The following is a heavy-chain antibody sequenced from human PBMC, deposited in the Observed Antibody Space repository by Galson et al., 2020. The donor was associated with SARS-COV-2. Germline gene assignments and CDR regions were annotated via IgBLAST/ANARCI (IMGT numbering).Heavy chain of an antibody. D-gene: IGHD5-12*01. CDR3: ARMADGYGGYDYGSSPFDY. J-gene: IGHJ4*02. V-gene: IGHV2-70*01. Sequence: SGPTLVKPTQTLTLTCTFSGFSLTTSGMGVTWIRQPPGKALEWLALIDWDNDKYYSTSLKTRLTISGDTSKNQVFLTMTNMDPADTATYCCARMADGYGGYDYGSSPFDYWGQGTLVTVSS. CDR1: GFSLTTSGMG. CDR2: IDWDNDK.